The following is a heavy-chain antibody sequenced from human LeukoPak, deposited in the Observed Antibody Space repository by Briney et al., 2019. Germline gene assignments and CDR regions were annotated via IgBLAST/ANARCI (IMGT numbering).Heavy chain of an antibody. V-gene: IGHV3-21*01. CDR1: GFTFSSYS. Sequence: GGSLRLSCAASGFTFSSYSMNWVRQAPGKGLEWVSSISSSSSYIYYADSVKGQFTISRDNAKNSLYLQMNSLRAEDTAVYYCASPRDYGDYVNDYWGQGTLVTVSS. CDR2: ISSSSSYI. J-gene: IGHJ4*02. CDR3: ASPRDYGDYVNDY. D-gene: IGHD4-17*01.